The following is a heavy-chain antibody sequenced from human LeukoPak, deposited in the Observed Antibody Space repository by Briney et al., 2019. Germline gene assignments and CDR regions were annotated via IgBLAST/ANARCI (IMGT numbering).Heavy chain of an antibody. CDR3: ARELRRDDI. CDR1: GYAFTSYD. J-gene: IGHJ3*02. D-gene: IGHD6-25*01. Sequence: ASVKVSCKASGYAFTSYDINWARQATGQGLEWMGYMNPNSGNGGYAQKFQGRVTITTDTSISAAYMELSGLTSEDTAVYYCARELRRDDIWGQGTLVTVSS. CDR2: MNPNSGNG. V-gene: IGHV1-8*03.